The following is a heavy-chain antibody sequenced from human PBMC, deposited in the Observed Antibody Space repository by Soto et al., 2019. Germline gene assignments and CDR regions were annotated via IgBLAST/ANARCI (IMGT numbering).Heavy chain of an antibody. CDR3: ARDRYGGFDY. CDR1: GGSLNSKSYF. CDR2: INYVGKT. D-gene: IGHD3-9*01. Sequence: SDTLSLTCSVSGGSLNSKSYFWGWIRQTPGKGLEWIASINYVGKTYYSPSLKSRLAISVDTSKNQFSLRLSSVTAADTAVYYCARDRYGGFDYWGLGTLVNVSS. J-gene: IGHJ4*02. V-gene: IGHV4-39*02.